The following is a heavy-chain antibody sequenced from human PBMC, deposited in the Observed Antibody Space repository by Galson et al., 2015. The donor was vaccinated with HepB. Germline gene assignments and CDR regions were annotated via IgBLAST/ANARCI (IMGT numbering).Heavy chain of an antibody. Sequence: SLRLSCAASGFTFTTSWMSWVRQAPGKGLEWVATITQDGSPKFYVDSVKGRFTISRDNAKDSVFLQMSSLRAADTAVYYCARVKNEWLRAYTYTYPKCVSFDYWGQGILVTVSS. V-gene: IGHV3-7*03. D-gene: IGHD5-12*01. CDR3: ARVKNEWLRAYTYTYPKCVSFDY. J-gene: IGHJ4*02. CDR1: GFTFTTSW. CDR2: ITQDGSPK.